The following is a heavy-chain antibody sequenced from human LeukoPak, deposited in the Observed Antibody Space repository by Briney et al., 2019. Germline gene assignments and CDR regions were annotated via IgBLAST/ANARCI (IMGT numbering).Heavy chain of an antibody. Sequence: ASVKVSCKASGYTFTTHGISWVRQAPGQGLEWMAWFSAYNGRTNYAQNFQDRVTMTPDTSTSTPYMAMRSLASDDPAVYSCARDRYRYASSVDAFDIWGQGTMVTVSS. CDR1: GYTFTTHG. J-gene: IGHJ3*02. CDR2: FSAYNGRT. V-gene: IGHV1-18*01. CDR3: ARDRYRYASSVDAFDI. D-gene: IGHD3-22*01.